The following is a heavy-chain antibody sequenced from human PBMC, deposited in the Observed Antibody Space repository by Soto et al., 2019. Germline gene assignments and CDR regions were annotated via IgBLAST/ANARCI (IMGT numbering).Heavy chain of an antibody. CDR2: IIPILGIA. D-gene: IGHD6-19*01. J-gene: IGHJ4*02. V-gene: IGHV1-69*02. Sequence: QVQLVQSGAEVKKPGSSVKVSCKASGGTFSSYTISWVRQAPGQGLEWMGRIIPILGIANYAQKFQGRVTIAADNSTSTAYMELSSLRSADTAVYYCAGAGGSGWYGNYFDYWGQGTLVTVSS. CDR3: AGAGGSGWYGNYFDY. CDR1: GGTFSSYT.